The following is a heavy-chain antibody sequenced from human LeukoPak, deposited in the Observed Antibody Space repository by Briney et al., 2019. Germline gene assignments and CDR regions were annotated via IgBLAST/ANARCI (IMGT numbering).Heavy chain of an antibody. CDR3: ARGWVNPYYFDY. V-gene: IGHV3-53*01. CDR2: LYSGGST. Sequence: PGGSLRLSCAVSGXTVSSNYVSWVRQAPGKGLECVSVLYSGGSTWYADSVKGRFTISRDHSKNTLFLQMNSPRAEDTAVYYCARGWVNPYYFDYWGQGTLVTVSS. CDR1: GXTVSSNY. D-gene: IGHD4-23*01. J-gene: IGHJ4*02.